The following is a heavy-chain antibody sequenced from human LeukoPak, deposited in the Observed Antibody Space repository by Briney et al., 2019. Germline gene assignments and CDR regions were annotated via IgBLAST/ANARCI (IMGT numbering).Heavy chain of an antibody. Sequence: GGSLRLSCAASGFTFSSYGMSWVRQAPGKGLEWVSGINDSGGSTYYAESVRGRFTISRESSKNTLYLLMNSLRAEDTAVYFCAKEFGTMWAISSFDSWGQGTLVTVSS. D-gene: IGHD3-10*02. CDR3: AKEFGTMWAISSFDS. CDR1: GFTFSSYG. J-gene: IGHJ4*02. CDR2: INDSGGST. V-gene: IGHV3-23*01.